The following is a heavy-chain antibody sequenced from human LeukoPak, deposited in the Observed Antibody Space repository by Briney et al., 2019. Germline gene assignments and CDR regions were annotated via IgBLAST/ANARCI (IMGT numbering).Heavy chain of an antibody. D-gene: IGHD3-10*01. V-gene: IGHV3-48*04. CDR1: GFTFSSYS. CDR3: AGGSVSYGSGSYTFDY. Sequence: PGGSLRLSCAASGFTFSSYSMNWVRQAPGKGLEWVSHISSSRSTIYYADSVKGRFTISRDNAKNSLYLQMNSLRAEDTAVYYCAGGSVSYGSGSYTFDYWGQGTLVTVSS. CDR2: ISSSRSTI. J-gene: IGHJ4*02.